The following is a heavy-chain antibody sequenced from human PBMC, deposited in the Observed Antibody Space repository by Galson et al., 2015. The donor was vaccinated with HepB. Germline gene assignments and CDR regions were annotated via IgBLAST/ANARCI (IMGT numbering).Heavy chain of an antibody. V-gene: IGHV3-74*01. D-gene: IGHD3-9*01. CDR3: ARGGVYYDILTGYYTLDY. CDR2: INSDGSST. CDR1: GFTFSSYW. Sequence: SLRLSCAASGFTFSSYWMHWVRQAPGKGLVWVSRINSDGSSTSYADSVKGRFTISRDNAKNTLYLQMNSLRAEDTAVYYCARGGVYYDILTGYYTLDYWGQGTLVTVSS. J-gene: IGHJ4*02.